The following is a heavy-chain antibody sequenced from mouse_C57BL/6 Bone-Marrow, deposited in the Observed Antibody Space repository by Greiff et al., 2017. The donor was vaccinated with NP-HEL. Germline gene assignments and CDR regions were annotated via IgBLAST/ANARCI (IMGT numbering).Heavy chain of an antibody. CDR2: IRNKANGYTT. V-gene: IGHV7-3*01. Sequence: EVHLVESGGGLVQPGGSLSLSCAASGFTFTDYYMSWVRQPPGKALEWLGFIRNKANGYTTEYSASLKGRFTISRDNSQSILYLQMNARGAEDSATYYCARSLRGLAYWGQGTLVTVSA. D-gene: IGHD6-5*01. CDR3: ARSLRGLAY. CDR1: GFTFTDYY. J-gene: IGHJ3*01.